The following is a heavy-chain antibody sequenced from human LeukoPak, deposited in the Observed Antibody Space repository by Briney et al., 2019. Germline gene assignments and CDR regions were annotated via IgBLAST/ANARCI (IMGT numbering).Heavy chain of an antibody. V-gene: IGHV4-39*01. CDR3: ARSGVVPAATRLPFDY. CDR2: IYSDGST. Sequence: SETLSLTCTVSGDSIRGRTYSWGWIRQPPGKGLEWIGSIYSDGSTYSNPSSDPSLNSRVTISVDKSKNQFSLKLSSVTAADTAVYYCARSGVVPAATRLPFDYWGQGTLVTVSS. D-gene: IGHD2-2*01. CDR1: GDSIRGRTYS. J-gene: IGHJ4*02.